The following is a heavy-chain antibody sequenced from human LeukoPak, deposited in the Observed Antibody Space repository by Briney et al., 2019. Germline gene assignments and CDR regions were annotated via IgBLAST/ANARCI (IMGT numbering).Heavy chain of an antibody. CDR2: INPFIGAP. Sequence: GASVKVSCKASGGTFRTDAIAWIRQAPGEGLEWMGGINPFIGAPNFAQRFHGRVTITADETTSTVYMELSSLRSENTALYYCAREVITETTLGWFDPWGQGTLITVSS. CDR3: AREVITETTLGWFDP. V-gene: IGHV1-69*13. CDR1: GGTFRTDA. D-gene: IGHD1-7*01. J-gene: IGHJ5*02.